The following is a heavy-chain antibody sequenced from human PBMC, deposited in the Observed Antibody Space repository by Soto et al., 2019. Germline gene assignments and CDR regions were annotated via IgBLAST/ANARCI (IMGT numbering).Heavy chain of an antibody. CDR3: TTDSRTIMTEVRFDF. V-gene: IGHV3-15*07. D-gene: IGHD3-16*01. CDR1: GFAFSNAW. Sequence: EVQLVESGGGLVKPGGSLRLSCAASGFAFSNAWINWVRQPPGRGLEWVGRIKSQTDGGSGDYAAPVKGRFVVSRDDSKNIVDLQMNSLKIEDTAVYYCTTDSRTIMTEVRFDFWGHGTLVTVSS. J-gene: IGHJ4*01. CDR2: IKSQTDGGSG.